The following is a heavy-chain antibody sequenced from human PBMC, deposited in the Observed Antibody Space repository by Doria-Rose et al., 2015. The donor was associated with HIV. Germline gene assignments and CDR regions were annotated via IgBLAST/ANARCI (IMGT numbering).Heavy chain of an antibody. CDR1: GVSLSSPGMG. Sequence: QVTLKESGPVLVKPTETLTLTCTVSGVSLSSPGMGVSWIRQPPGTDLEWPANIFADDERSYKTSLKSRLTISRGTSKSQVVLTMTDMDPVDTATYYCARIKSSRWYHKYYFDFWGQGTLVIVSA. D-gene: IGHD6-13*01. CDR2: IFADDER. V-gene: IGHV2-26*01. CDR3: ARIKSSRWYHKYYFDF. J-gene: IGHJ4*02.